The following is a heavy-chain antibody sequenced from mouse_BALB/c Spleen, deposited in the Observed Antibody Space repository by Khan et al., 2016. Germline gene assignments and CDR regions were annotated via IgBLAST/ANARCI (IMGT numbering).Heavy chain of an antibody. CDR3: ASGITTATIAY. Sequence: VQLQQSGPELVKPGASVKMSCKAAGYTFTSYVMHWVKQKPGQGLEWIGYINPYNDGTKYNEKFKGKATLTSDKSSSTAYMELSSLTSEDSAVXSCASGITTATIAYWGQGTLVTVSA. V-gene: IGHV1S136*01. J-gene: IGHJ3*01. D-gene: IGHD1-2*01. CDR1: GYTFTSYV. CDR2: INPYNDGT.